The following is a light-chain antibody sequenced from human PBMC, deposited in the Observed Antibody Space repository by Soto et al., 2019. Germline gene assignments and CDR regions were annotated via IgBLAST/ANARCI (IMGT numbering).Light chain of an antibody. CDR2: DAS. V-gene: IGKV1-5*01. CDR1: QSISTW. J-gene: IGKJ1*01. CDR3: QQYYTYSWT. Sequence: DIQMTQSPSTLSASVGDRVTITCRASQSISTWLAWYQQKPGKAPKLLIYDASSLESGVPSRFSGSGSGTEFTLTISRLQPDDFATYYCQQYYTYSWTFGQGTKVEF.